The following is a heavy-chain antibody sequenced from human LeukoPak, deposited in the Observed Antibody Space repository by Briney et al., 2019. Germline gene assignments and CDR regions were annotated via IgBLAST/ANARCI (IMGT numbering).Heavy chain of an antibody. D-gene: IGHD6-13*01. J-gene: IGHJ4*02. V-gene: IGHV3-7*01. Sequence: GGSLRLSCAASTSTFGNYWMSWVRQAPGKGLEWVANIKEDGSEEYYVDSVKGRFTISRDNTKNSLYLQMNGLRAEDTAVYYCARDPAAWDYWGQGTLVTVSS. CDR2: IKEDGSEE. CDR1: TSTFGNYW. CDR3: ARDPAAWDY.